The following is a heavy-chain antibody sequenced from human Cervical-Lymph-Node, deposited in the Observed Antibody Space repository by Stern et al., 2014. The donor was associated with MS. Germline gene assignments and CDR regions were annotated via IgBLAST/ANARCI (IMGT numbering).Heavy chain of an antibody. J-gene: IGHJ5*02. Sequence: QVQLVESGAEVKKPGASVMVSCKASGYTSTDFYIHWVRQAPGQGLEWMGIIKPNGGGTDCGPKFQGRITMTRDMSTGTFYMELRNLTSEDTAVYFCAKDQGTMDWFDPWGQGTLVTVSS. D-gene: IGHD4/OR15-4a*01. CDR2: IKPNGGGT. V-gene: IGHV1-46*01. CDR3: AKDQGTMDWFDP. CDR1: GYTSTDFY.